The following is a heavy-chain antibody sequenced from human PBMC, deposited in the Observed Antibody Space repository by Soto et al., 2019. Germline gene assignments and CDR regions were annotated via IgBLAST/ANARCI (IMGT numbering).Heavy chain of an antibody. CDR1: GGTFSSYA. V-gene: IGHV1-69*01. Sequence: QVQLVQSGAEVKKPGSSVKVSCKASGGTFSSYAISWVRQAPGQGLEWMGGIIPIFGTANYAQKFQGRVTITADESTSTAYMELSSLRSEDTAVYYCVRGAGVEDIVVVPAAPYYYYYGMDVWGQGTTVTVSS. D-gene: IGHD2-2*01. CDR2: IIPIFGTA. J-gene: IGHJ6*02. CDR3: VRGAGVEDIVVVPAAPYYYYYGMDV.